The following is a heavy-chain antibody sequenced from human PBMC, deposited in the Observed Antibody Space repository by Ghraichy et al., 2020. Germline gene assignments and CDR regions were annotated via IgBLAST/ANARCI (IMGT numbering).Heavy chain of an antibody. D-gene: IGHD1-14*01. Sequence: SETLSLTCSVSGGSISSSSYYWGWIRQPPGEGLEWIGNIFYTGSTYYNPSLKSRLTIPVDTSKNQFSLKLSSATAADTAVYYCARLYDNRAFDVWGQGTMVTVSS. V-gene: IGHV4-39*01. CDR2: IFYTGST. CDR3: ARLYDNRAFDV. CDR1: GGSISSSSYY. J-gene: IGHJ3*01.